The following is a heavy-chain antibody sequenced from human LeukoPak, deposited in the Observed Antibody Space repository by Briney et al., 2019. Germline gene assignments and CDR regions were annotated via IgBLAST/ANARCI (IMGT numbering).Heavy chain of an antibody. CDR2: ISGSGGST. CDR3: AKVCGARQSEDYFDY. J-gene: IGHJ4*02. V-gene: IGHV3-23*01. CDR1: GFTFRSYA. Sequence: GGSLRLSCAASGFTFRSYAMSWVRQAPGKGLEWVSAISGSGGSTYYADSVKGRFTISRDNSKNTLYLQMNSLRAEDTAVYYCAKVCGARQSEDYFDYWGQGTLVTVSS. D-gene: IGHD6-19*01.